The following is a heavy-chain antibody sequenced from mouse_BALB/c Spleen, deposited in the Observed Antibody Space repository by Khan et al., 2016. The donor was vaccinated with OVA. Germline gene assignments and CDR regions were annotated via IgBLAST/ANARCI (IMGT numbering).Heavy chain of an antibody. V-gene: IGHV1-20*02. CDR3: ARIYRSDFDY. J-gene: IGHJ2*01. CDR1: GYSFTGYF. Sequence: VQLKQSGPELVKPGASVKISCKASGYSFTGYFMNWVMQSPGKSLEWIGRINPHIGETFYNQKFKGKATLTVDDSSSTAHMELRSLASEDSAVYYGARIYRSDFDYWGQGTTVTVSS. CDR2: INPHIGET. D-gene: IGHD1-1*01.